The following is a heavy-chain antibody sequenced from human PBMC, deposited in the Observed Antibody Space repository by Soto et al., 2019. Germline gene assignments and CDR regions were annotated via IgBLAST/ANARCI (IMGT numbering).Heavy chain of an antibody. V-gene: IGHV3-30*03. J-gene: IGHJ4*02. Sequence: GGSLRLSCAASGFTFSSYVMHWVRQAPGKGLEWVAVISYDGSNKYYADSVRGRFTISRDNSKNTLYLQMNSLRAEDTAVYYCATTEARFLEWSPFDYWGQGTLVTVSS. CDR1: GFTFSSYV. CDR3: ATTEARFLEWSPFDY. CDR2: ISYDGSNK. D-gene: IGHD3-3*01.